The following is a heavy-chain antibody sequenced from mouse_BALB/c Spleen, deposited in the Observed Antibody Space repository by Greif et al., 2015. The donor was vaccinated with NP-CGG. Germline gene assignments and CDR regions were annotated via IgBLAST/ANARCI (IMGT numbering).Heavy chain of an antibody. J-gene: IGHJ3*01. D-gene: IGHD1-1*01. Sequence: EVQLQQSGPELVKPGASVKISCKASGYTFTDYNMHWVKQSHGKSLEWIGYIYPYNGGTGYNQKFKSKATSTVDNSSSTAYMELRSLTSEDSAVDYCARAYSYYGSSSPFAYWGQGTLVTVSA. CDR1: GYTFTDYN. V-gene: IGHV1S29*02. CDR3: ARAYSYYGSSSPFAY. CDR2: IYPYNGGT.